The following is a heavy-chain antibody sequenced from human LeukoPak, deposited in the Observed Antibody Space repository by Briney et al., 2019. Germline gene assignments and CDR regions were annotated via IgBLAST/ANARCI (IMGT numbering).Heavy chain of an antibody. CDR1: GYTFTGYY. D-gene: IGHD2-15*01. CDR3: AKIPYCSGGSCYGKAPFDY. CDR2: INPNSGGT. J-gene: IGHJ4*02. Sequence: GASVKVSCKASGYTFTGYYMHWVRQAPGQGLEWMGWINPNSGGTNYAQKFQGRATMTRDTSISTAYMELSRLRSDDTAVYYCAKIPYCSGGSCYGKAPFDYWGQGTLVTVSS. V-gene: IGHV1-2*02.